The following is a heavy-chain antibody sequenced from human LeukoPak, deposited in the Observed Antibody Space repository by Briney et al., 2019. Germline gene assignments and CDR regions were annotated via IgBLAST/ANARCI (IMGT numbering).Heavy chain of an antibody. V-gene: IGHV4-59*12. CDR1: GGSISKFY. J-gene: IGHJ4*02. Sequence: PSETLSLTCTVSGGSISKFYWSWIRQPPGKGLEWIGYIYYSGSTNYNPSLKSRVTISVDTSKNQFSLKLSSVTAADTAVYYCARGRGNTYYYDSSGYYLRYWGQGTLVTVSS. CDR3: ARGRGNTYYYDSSGYYLRY. CDR2: IYYSGST. D-gene: IGHD3-22*01.